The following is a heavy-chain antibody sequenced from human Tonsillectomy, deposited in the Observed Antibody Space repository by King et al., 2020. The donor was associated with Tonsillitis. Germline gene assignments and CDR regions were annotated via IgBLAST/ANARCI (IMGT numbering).Heavy chain of an antibody. V-gene: IGHV1-2*02. CDR1: GYTFIDYY. CDR3: ASQFCTTTSCHVDY. Sequence: QLVQSGAEVRKPGASVKVSCTVSGYTFIDYYIHLVRQAPGQGLEWMGWTNPKTGVTNSAQRFQGRGTLTRDSSISTAYMQLTSLRSDDTALYYCASQFCTTTSCHVDYWGQGTLVTVSS. J-gene: IGHJ4*02. D-gene: IGHD2-2*01. CDR2: TNPKTGVT.